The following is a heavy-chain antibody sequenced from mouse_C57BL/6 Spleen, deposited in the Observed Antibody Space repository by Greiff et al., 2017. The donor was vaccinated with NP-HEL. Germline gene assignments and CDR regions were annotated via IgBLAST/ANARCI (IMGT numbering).Heavy chain of an antibody. J-gene: IGHJ3*01. CDR3: ARDDYEAY. CDR2: IYPGDGDT. V-gene: IGHV1-82*01. Sequence: QVQLQQSGPELVKPGASVKISCKASGYAFSSSWMNWVKQRPGKGLEWIGRIYPGDGDTNYNGKFKGKATLTADKSSSPAYMQLSSLTSEDSAVYFCARDDYEAYWGQGTLVTVSA. CDR1: GYAFSSSW. D-gene: IGHD2-4*01.